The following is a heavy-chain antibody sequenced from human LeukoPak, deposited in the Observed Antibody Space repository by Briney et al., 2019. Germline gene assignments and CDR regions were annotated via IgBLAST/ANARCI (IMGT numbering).Heavy chain of an antibody. CDR3: AGGGYSYGFDY. CDR2: ISYDGSSK. CDR1: GFTFTSYG. D-gene: IGHD5-18*01. V-gene: IGHV3-30*03. Sequence: GGSLRLSCAASGFTFTSYGMHWVRQAPGKGLEWVAVISYDGSSKYYADSVKGRFTISRDNSKNTLYLQMNSLRAEDTAVYYCAGGGYSYGFDYWGQGTLVTVSS. J-gene: IGHJ4*02.